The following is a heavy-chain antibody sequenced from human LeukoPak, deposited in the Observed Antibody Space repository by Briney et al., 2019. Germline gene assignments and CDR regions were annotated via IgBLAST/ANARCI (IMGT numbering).Heavy chain of an antibody. D-gene: IGHD1-26*01. CDR2: IFYSGNA. V-gene: IGHV4-31*03. CDR1: GDSISSGVYY. Sequence: SQTLSLTCTVSGDSISSGVYYWSWIRQYPGRGLEWIGYIFYSGNAYYNPSLKSRATVSVDTSKNQFSLRLRSVTAADTAIYYCARENSGSYLRKWFDPWGQGSLVTVSS. J-gene: IGHJ5*02. CDR3: ARENSGSYLRKWFDP.